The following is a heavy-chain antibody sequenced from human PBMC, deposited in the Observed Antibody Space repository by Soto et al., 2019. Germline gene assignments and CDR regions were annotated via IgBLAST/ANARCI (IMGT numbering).Heavy chain of an antibody. V-gene: IGHV3-30-3*01. Sequence: PGGSLRLSCAASGFTFSSYAMHWVRQAPGKGLEWVAVISYDGSNKYYADSVKGRFTISRDNSKNTLYLQMNSLRAEDTAVYYCARDSRIAARDAAGYWGQGTLVTVPQ. D-gene: IGHD6-6*01. CDR1: GFTFSSYA. CDR3: ARDSRIAARDAAGY. CDR2: ISYDGSNK. J-gene: IGHJ4*02.